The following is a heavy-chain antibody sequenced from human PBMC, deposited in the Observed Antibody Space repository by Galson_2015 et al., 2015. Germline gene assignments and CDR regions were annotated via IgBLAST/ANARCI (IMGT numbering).Heavy chain of an antibody. D-gene: IGHD6-13*01. J-gene: IGHJ4*02. CDR2: ISYDGSNK. Sequence: SLRLSCAASGFTFSSYAMHWARQAPGKGLEWVAVISYDGSNKYYADSVKGRFTISRDNSKNTLYLQMNSLRAEDTAVYYCAREFLAAAGTRGSLGYWGQGTLVTVSS. CDR1: GFTFSSYA. CDR3: AREFLAAAGTRGSLGY. V-gene: IGHV3-30-3*01.